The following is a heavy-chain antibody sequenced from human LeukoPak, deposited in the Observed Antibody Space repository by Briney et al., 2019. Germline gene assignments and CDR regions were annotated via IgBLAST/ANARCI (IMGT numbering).Heavy chain of an antibody. J-gene: IGHJ6*02. V-gene: IGHV1-2*02. CDR2: INPNSGGT. D-gene: IGHD6-13*01. CDR1: GYTFTDYY. Sequence: VASVKVSCKAPGYTFTDYYMHWVRQAPGQGLEWMGWINPNSGGTNYAQKFQGRVTMTTDTSISTAYMEVSRLRSDDTAVYYCARVRIGQQLDKYYYYAMDVWGQGTTVTVSS. CDR3: ARVRIGQQLDKYYYYAMDV.